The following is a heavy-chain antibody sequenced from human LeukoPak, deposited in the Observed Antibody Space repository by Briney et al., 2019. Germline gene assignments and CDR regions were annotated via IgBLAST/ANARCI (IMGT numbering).Heavy chain of an antibody. V-gene: IGHV3-21*04. J-gene: IGHJ4*02. Sequence: GGSLRLSCAASGFTFSSYSMNWVRQAPGKGLEWVSSISSSSSYIYYADSVKGRFTISRDNAKNTLFLEMNSLRVEDTAVYYCAKDYSGGHHFDFWGQGTLVTVSS. CDR1: GFTFSSYS. CDR2: ISSSSSYI. D-gene: IGHD6-25*01. CDR3: AKDYSGGHHFDF.